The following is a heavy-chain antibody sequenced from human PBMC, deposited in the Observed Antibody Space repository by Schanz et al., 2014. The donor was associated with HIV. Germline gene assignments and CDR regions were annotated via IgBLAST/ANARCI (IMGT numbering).Heavy chain of an antibody. J-gene: IGHJ5*02. CDR2: ISYDGRNK. CDR3: AKDKSRHTYSSSSIFDP. D-gene: IGHD6-13*01. Sequence: QVQLVESGGGVAQPGRSLRLSCAASGFTFSTYGMHWVRQAPGKGLEWVAVISYDGRNKYYADSVKGRFTISRDNSKNTLYLQMNSLRPEDTAVYYCAKDKSRHTYSSSSIFDPWVQGTLVTVSS. V-gene: IGHV3-30*18. CDR1: GFTFSTYG.